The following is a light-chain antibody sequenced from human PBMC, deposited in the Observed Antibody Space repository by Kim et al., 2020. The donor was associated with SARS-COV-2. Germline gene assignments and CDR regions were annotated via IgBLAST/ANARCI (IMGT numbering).Light chain of an antibody. V-gene: IGKV1-5*01. CDR3: QQYDSYSYS. J-gene: IGKJ2*03. Sequence: ECGGERVTSSSGESQSISSWLAREQKRTGKAESLLIYDASDVESGVPTRCSGRGEGTEYTLTISSLQPDDLETDESQQYDSYSYSFGEGTKLEIK. CDR1: QSISSW. CDR2: DAS.